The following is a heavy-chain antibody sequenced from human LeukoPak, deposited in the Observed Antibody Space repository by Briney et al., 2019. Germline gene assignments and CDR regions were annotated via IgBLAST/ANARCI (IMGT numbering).Heavy chain of an antibody. CDR1: GFTFDDYA. CDR3: ATRAFGI. J-gene: IGHJ3*02. V-gene: IGHV3-9*01. Sequence: PGRSLRLSCAASGFTFDDYAMHWVRQAPGKGLEWVSGISWNSGSIGYADSVKGRFTISRDNAKNSLYLQMNSLRAEDTALYYCATRAFGIWGQGTMVTVSS. CDR2: ISWNSGSI.